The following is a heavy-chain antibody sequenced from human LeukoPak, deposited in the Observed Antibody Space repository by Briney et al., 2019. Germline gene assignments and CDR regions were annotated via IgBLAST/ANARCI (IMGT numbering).Heavy chain of an antibody. V-gene: IGHV4-39*01. CDR1: GASIRSSTHY. J-gene: IGHJ5*02. CDR2: IFYSGDT. D-gene: IGHD3-16*01. CDR3: SRRGTTSSIGWFDP. Sequence: SETLSLTCSVSGASIRSSTHYWAWLRQAPGTGLEWVGSIFYSGDTYYNPSLRSRLTIAVDTSKNQLSLNLASVTASDTGTYFCSRRGTTSSIGWFDPWGQGSPVIVSS.